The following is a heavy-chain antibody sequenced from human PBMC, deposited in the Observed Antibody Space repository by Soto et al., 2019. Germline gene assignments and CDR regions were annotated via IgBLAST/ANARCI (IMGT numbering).Heavy chain of an antibody. CDR2: IRHDGGEK. CDR3: AKIYCTNGVCWYYYYYMDV. J-gene: IGHJ6*03. Sequence: GGSLRLSCAASGFSFSKLWMSWVRQTPGKGLEWVANIRHDGGEKNYVDSVKGRFTISRDNSKNTLYLQMNSLRAEDAAVYYCAKIYCTNGVCWYYYYYMDVWGKGTTVTVFS. D-gene: IGHD2-8*01. CDR1: GFSFSKLW. V-gene: IGHV3-7*03.